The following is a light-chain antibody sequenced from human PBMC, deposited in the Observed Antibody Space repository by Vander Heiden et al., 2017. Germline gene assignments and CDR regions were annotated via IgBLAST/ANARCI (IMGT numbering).Light chain of an antibody. J-gene: IGKJ2*01. Sequence: DIQMTQSPSSLSASVGDRVTITCRASQSISSYLNWYQQKPGKAPKLLIYAASSLQSGVPSRFSSSGSGTDFTLTISSLQPEDFATYYCQQSDSTPPYTFGQGTKLEIK. V-gene: IGKV1-39*01. CDR3: QQSDSTPPYT. CDR2: AAS. CDR1: QSISSY.